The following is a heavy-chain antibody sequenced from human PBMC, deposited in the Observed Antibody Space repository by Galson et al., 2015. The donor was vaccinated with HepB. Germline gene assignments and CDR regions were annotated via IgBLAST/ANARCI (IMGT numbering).Heavy chain of an antibody. D-gene: IGHD6-6*01. CDR1: GGTFSSYA. Sequence: SVKVSCKASGGTFSSYAISWVRQAPGQGLEWMGGIIPIFGTANYAQKFQGRVTITADESTSTAYMELSSLRSEDTAVYYCARKWSIAARPPPGDYYYYYMDVWGKGTTVTVSS. V-gene: IGHV1-69*13. J-gene: IGHJ6*03. CDR2: IIPIFGTA. CDR3: ARKWSIAARPPPGDYYYYYMDV.